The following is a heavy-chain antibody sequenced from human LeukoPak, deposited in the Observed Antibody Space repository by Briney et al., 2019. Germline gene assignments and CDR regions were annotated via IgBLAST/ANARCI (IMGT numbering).Heavy chain of an antibody. CDR3: ARDILSQGPDAFDI. CDR1: GFTVSSNY. D-gene: IGHD2/OR15-2a*01. J-gene: IGHJ3*02. V-gene: IGHV3-53*01. CDR2: IYSGGST. Sequence: GGSLRLSCAASGFTVSSNYMSSVRQAPGKGLEWVSVIYSGGSTYYADSVKGRFTISRDNSKNTLYLQMNSLRAEDTAVYYCARDILSQGPDAFDIWGQGTMVTVSS.